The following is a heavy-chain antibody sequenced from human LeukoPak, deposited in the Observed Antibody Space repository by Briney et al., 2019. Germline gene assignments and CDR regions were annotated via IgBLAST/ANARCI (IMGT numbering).Heavy chain of an antibody. CDR2: IYHSGRT. D-gene: IGHD3-16*01. Sequence: SETLSLTCTVSGVSISSSNSYWGWIRQPPGKGLEWIGSIYHSGRTFYNPSLKSRVTMSVDTSKNQFSLKLSSVTAADTAVYYCARVGVLGAFDIWGQGTMVTVSS. CDR3: ARVGVLGAFDI. J-gene: IGHJ3*02. V-gene: IGHV4-39*07. CDR1: GVSISSSNSY.